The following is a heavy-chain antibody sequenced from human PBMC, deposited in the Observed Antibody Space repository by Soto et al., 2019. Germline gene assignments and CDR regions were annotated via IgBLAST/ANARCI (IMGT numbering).Heavy chain of an antibody. J-gene: IGHJ4*02. D-gene: IGHD1-20*01. V-gene: IGHV4-34*01. CDR2: INHSGST. CDR3: STGNWRSRY. Sequence: QVQLQQWGAGLLKPSETLSLTCAVYGGSFSGYYWHWIRQSPGKGLEWIGEINHSGSTNYNPSLKSRVTISADTSKNQVSLKLSSVTAADTAVYYCSTGNWRSRYWDQGTLVTVSS. CDR1: GGSFSGYY.